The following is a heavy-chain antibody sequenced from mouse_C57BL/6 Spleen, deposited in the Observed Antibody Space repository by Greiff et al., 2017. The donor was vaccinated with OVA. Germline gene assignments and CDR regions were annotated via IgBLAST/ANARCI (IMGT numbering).Heavy chain of an antibody. CDR3: TSRYYYGSSGEKNFDY. CDR2: IDPETGGT. J-gene: IGHJ2*01. V-gene: IGHV1-15*01. D-gene: IGHD1-1*01. Sequence: VQLVESGAELVRPGASVTLSCKASGYTFTDYEMHWVKQTPVHGLEWIGAIDPETGGTAYNQKFKGKAILTADKSSSTAYMELRSLTSEDTAVYYGTSRYYYGSSGEKNFDYWGQGTTLTVSS. CDR1: GYTFTDYE.